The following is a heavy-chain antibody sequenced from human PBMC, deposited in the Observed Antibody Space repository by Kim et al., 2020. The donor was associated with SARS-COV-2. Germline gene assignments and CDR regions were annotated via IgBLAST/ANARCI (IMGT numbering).Heavy chain of an antibody. CDR3: AREAVAGSFDH. Sequence: NTRYSQKFQARGSITRDTSATTAYLELGGLRSEDTAVYYCAREAVAGSFDHWGQGTLVTVSS. D-gene: IGHD6-19*01. J-gene: IGHJ4*02. CDR2: NT. V-gene: IGHV1-3*01.